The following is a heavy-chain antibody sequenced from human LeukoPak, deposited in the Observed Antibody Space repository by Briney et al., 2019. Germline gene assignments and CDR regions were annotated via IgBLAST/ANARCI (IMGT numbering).Heavy chain of an antibody. J-gene: IGHJ4*02. Sequence: ASVKVSCKASGYTFTSYAMHWVRQAPGQRLEWMGWINAGNGNTKYSQKFQGRVTITRDTSASTAYMELSSLRSEDTAVYYCARDRRPYSSGWYADLDYWGQGTLVTVSS. CDR2: INAGNGNT. V-gene: IGHV1-3*01. D-gene: IGHD6-19*01. CDR1: GYTFTSYA. CDR3: ARDRRPYSSGWYADLDY.